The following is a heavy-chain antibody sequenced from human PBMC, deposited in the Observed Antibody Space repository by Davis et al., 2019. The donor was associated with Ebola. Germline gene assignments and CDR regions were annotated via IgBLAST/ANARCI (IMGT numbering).Heavy chain of an antibody. J-gene: IGHJ6*02. CDR1: GGSISSYY. V-gene: IGHV4-59*08. CDR3: ARAIVVVPAATRYYYGMDV. Sequence: MPSETLSLTCTVSGGSISSYYWSWIRQPPGKGLEWIGYIYYSGSTNYNPSLKSRVTISVGTSKNQFSLKLSSVTAADTAVYYCARAIVVVPAATRYYYGMDVWGQGTTVTVSS. CDR2: IYYSGST. D-gene: IGHD2-2*01.